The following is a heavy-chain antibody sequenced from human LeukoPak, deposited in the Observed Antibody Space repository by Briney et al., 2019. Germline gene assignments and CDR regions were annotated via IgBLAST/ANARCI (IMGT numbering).Heavy chain of an antibody. D-gene: IGHD4-17*01. CDR1: GYRFTSYW. V-gene: IGHV5-51*01. J-gene: IGHJ6*02. Sequence: GESLKISCTGSGYRFTSYWIGWVRQMPGKGLECMGFIYPGDSDTRYSPSFQGQVTISVDKSISTAYLQWSSLEASDTAMYYCARSPSTLTTLGDYYFGMDVWGHGTTVTVSS. CDR2: IYPGDSDT. CDR3: ARSPSTLTTLGDYYFGMDV.